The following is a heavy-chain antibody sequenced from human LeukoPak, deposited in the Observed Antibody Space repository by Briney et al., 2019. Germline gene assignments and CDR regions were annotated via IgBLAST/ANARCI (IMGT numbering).Heavy chain of an antibody. CDR3: AKDWVVVITSHAFDI. CDR1: GFTFSSYG. CDR2: IRYDGSNK. V-gene: IGHV3-30*02. D-gene: IGHD3-22*01. J-gene: IGHJ3*02. Sequence: GGSLRLSCAASGFTFSSYGTHWVRQAPGKGLEWVAFIRYDGSNKYYADSVKGRFTISRDNSKNTLYLQMNSLRAEDTAVYYCAKDWVVVITSHAFDIWGQGTMVTVSS.